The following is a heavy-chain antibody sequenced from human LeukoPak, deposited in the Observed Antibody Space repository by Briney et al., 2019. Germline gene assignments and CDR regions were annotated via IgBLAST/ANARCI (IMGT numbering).Heavy chain of an antibody. Sequence: TLSLTCAVSGGSITGGGYAWSWIRQPPGKGLEWIGYIYESGTIFSNPSLRTRLTMSVDKSKNQFSLQLTSVTAADTAVYYCARGPQLELAFYWFDPWGHGTLVTVSS. D-gene: IGHD1-7*01. CDR2: IYESGTI. CDR3: ARGPQLELAFYWFDP. V-gene: IGHV4-30-2*01. J-gene: IGHJ5*02. CDR1: GGSITGGGYA.